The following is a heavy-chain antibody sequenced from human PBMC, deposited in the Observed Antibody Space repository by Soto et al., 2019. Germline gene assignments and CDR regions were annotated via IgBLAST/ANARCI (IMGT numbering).Heavy chain of an antibody. V-gene: IGHV3-11*06. CDR3: AREGHPLNWFDP. CDR2: ISSSTSHT. J-gene: IGHJ5*02. Sequence: GGSLRLSCAVSGFTFSDYYMTWIRQAPGKGLEWVSYISSSTSHTNYADSVKGRFTISRDNAKNSLYLQMNSLRAEDTAVYYCAREGHPLNWFDPWGQGTLVTVSS. CDR1: GFTFSDYY.